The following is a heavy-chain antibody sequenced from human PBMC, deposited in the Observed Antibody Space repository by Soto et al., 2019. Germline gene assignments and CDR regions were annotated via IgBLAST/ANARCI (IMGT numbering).Heavy chain of an antibody. Sequence: ASVKVSCKASGYSFTSYYMHWVRQAPGQGREWLGVINPSAGSTTYAQKFQGRVTMTRDTSTGTVHMELSSLRSEDTAVYYCAREPMGGTFDHYNYYGMDVWGQGTTVTVSS. D-gene: IGHD6-19*01. J-gene: IGHJ6*02. CDR1: GYSFTSYY. V-gene: IGHV1-46*01. CDR3: AREPMGGTFDHYNYYGMDV. CDR2: INPSAGST.